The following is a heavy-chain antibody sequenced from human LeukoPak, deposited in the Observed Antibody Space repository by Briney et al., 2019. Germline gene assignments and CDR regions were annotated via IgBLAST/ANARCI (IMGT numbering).Heavy chain of an antibody. CDR2: LNPNSGYT. CDR1: GYTFTHYY. V-gene: IGHV1-2*02. J-gene: IGHJ4*02. CDR3: ARGPSDILTGHPLDY. D-gene: IGHD3-9*01. Sequence: GASVKVSCKASGYTFTHYYLHWVRQAPGQGLEWMGWLNPNSGYTKHPQKFQGRVTMTRDTSISTAYMELSRVRSDDTAVYYCARGPSDILTGHPLDYWGQGTLLTVSS.